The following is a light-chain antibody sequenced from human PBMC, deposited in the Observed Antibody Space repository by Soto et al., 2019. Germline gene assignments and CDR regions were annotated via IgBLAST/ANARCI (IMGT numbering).Light chain of an antibody. CDR2: FAS. CDR1: QSISRS. V-gene: IGKV1-39*01. Sequence: DIQMTQSPSSLSASLGDRVTITCQASQSISRSLNWYQHKPGKAPRLLIYFASSLQSGVTSRFSGSGSGTDFTLIISSLQPEDIATYYCQQSFSNPSWTFGQGTKVDIK. J-gene: IGKJ1*01. CDR3: QQSFSNPSWT.